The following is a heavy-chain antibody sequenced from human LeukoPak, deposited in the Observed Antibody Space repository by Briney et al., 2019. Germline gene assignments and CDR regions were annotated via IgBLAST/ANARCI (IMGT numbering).Heavy chain of an antibody. Sequence: ASVKVSCKASGGTFSSYAISWVRQAPGQGLEWMGAIIPIFGTPNYAQKFQGRVTITTDESTSTAYMELSSLRSEDTAVYYCARDRGTYDILTRYYYYYMDVWGKGTTVTVSS. D-gene: IGHD3-9*01. V-gene: IGHV1-69*05. CDR1: GGTFSSYA. CDR2: IIPIFGTP. CDR3: ARDRGTYDILTRYYYYYMDV. J-gene: IGHJ6*03.